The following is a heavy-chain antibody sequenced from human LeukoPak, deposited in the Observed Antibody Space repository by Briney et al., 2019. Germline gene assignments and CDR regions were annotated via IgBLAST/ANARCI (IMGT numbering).Heavy chain of an antibody. D-gene: IGHD6-19*01. Sequence: GGSLRLSCAASGFTVSFNYMSWVRQAPGKGLEWISVIYSGGSTYYAESVKGRFTIYRDDSKNTLYLQMNSLIAEDTAIYYCARAQWRTYSYYYMDVWGKGTTVTVSS. CDR2: IYSGGST. CDR1: GFTVSFNY. CDR3: ARAQWRTYSYYYMDV. V-gene: IGHV3-53*01. J-gene: IGHJ6*03.